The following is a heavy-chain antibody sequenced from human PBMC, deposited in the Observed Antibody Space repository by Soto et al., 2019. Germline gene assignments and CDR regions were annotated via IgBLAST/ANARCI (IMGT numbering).Heavy chain of an antibody. D-gene: IGHD4-17*01. CDR3: ARDTPTAPFDS. CDR1: GFTFRSYS. V-gene: IGHV3-21*01. Sequence: GGSLRLSCAASGFTFRSYSMNWVRQAPGKGLEWVSSISSSSDYIYYADSVKGRFTISRDNAKSSLYLQMNSLRAEDTAVYYCARDTPTAPFDSWGQGTLVTVSS. CDR2: ISSSSDYI. J-gene: IGHJ4*02.